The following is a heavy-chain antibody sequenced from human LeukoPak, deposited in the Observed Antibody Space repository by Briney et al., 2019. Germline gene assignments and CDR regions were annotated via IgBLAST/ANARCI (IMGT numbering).Heavy chain of an antibody. CDR2: IYYSGSS. J-gene: IGHJ5*02. Sequence: SETLSLTCTVSGGSISRYYWSWIRQPPGKGLEWIGYIYYSGSSNYNPSLKSRVTISVDTSKNQFSLKLSSVTAANTAVYYCARDGSQITMVRGVIIGFDPWGQGTLVTVSS. V-gene: IGHV4-59*12. CDR1: GGSISRYY. D-gene: IGHD3-10*01. CDR3: ARDGSQITMVRGVIIGFDP.